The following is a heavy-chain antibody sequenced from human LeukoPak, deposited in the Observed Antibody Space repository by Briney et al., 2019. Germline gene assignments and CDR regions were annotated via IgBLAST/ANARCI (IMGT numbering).Heavy chain of an antibody. V-gene: IGHV1-69*04. J-gene: IGHJ3*02. CDR3: ARGRGSSAGAFDI. CDR1: GGTFSSYA. Sequence: ASVKVSCKASGGTFSSYAISGMRQAPGQGLEWIGRIIPILGIANYAQKFQGRVTITADKSTSTAYMELSSLRSEDTAVYYCARGRGSSAGAFDIWGQGTMVTVSS. CDR2: IIPILGIA. D-gene: IGHD6-19*01.